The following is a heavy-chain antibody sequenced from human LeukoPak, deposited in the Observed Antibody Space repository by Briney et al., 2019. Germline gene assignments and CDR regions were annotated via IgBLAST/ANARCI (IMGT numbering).Heavy chain of an antibody. Sequence: GGSLRLSCAVSGFTFTTYNMNWVRQAPGKGLEWVSAISGSGGSTYYADSVKGRFTISRDNSKNTLYLQMNSLRAEDTAVYYCAKDPHSSLFTNSMGPWGQGTLVTVSS. CDR3: AKDPHSSLFTNSMGP. CDR2: ISGSGGST. CDR1: GFTFTTYN. D-gene: IGHD6-6*01. V-gene: IGHV3-23*01. J-gene: IGHJ5*02.